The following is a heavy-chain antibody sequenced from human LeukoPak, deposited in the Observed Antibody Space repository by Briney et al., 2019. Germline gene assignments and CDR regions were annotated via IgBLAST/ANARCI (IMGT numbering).Heavy chain of an antibody. Sequence: PSETLSLTCTVSGVSINISYWSWIRQPPGKGLEWIGYIYHRGSTNYNPSLKSRITVSVDTSKNQFSLKVTSVTAADTAVYYCARSGVFSGYDAFDIWGQGTMVTVSS. CDR1: GVSINISY. CDR2: IYHRGST. CDR3: ARSGVFSGYDAFDI. D-gene: IGHD3-9*01. J-gene: IGHJ3*02. V-gene: IGHV4-59*08.